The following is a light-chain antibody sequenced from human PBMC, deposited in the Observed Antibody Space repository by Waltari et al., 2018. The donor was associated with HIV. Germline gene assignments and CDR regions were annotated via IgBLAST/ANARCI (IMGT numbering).Light chain of an antibody. CDR2: YAS. CDR3: HQGVDLPPT. CDR1: QSIRSN. V-gene: IGKV6-21*01. Sequence: EIVLTQSPDFQSVTPKEKVIITCRASQSIRSNLNWYQQKPDQSPKLVIKYASQSFSGVPPRFSGSGFGTDFTLTINSLEAEDAATYYCHQGVDLPPTFGQGTKVEIK. J-gene: IGKJ1*01.